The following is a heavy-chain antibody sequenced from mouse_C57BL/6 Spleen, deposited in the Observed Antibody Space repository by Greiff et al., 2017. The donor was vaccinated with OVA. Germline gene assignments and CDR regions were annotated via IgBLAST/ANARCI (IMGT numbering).Heavy chain of an antibody. V-gene: IGHV14-4*01. CDR2: IDPENGDT. Sequence: VQLKQSGAELVRPGASVKLSCTASGFNIKDDYMHWVKQRPEQGLEWIGWIDPENGDTEYASKFQGKATITADTSSNTAYLQLSSLTSEDTAVYYCTRDYRGAMDYWGQGTSVTVSS. CDR3: TRDYRGAMDY. D-gene: IGHD2-14*01. CDR1: GFNIKDDY. J-gene: IGHJ4*01.